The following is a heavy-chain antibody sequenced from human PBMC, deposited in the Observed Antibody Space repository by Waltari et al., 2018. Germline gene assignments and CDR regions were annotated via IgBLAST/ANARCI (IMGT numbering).Heavy chain of an antibody. CDR3: ARDPGPIVGAPDY. Sequence: QVQLVQSGTEVKKPGASVKVSCQASGYSFTDYHLHWVRQTPVQGLEWLGWSNTKDGDTVYAQNFLGRVTMTMDTSINTVYMDLSGLRSDDTAVFYCARDPGPIVGAPDYWGQGTLVTVSS. D-gene: IGHD1-26*01. CDR1: GYSFTDYH. CDR2: SNTKDGDT. V-gene: IGHV1-2*02. J-gene: IGHJ4*02.